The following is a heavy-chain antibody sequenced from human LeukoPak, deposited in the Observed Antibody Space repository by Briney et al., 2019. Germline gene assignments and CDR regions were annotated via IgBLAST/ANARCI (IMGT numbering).Heavy chain of an antibody. CDR2: IYYSGST. CDR3: ARVGPFSSGAFYFDY. V-gene: IGHV4-30-4*02. CDR1: GGSISSGDYY. D-gene: IGHD6-19*01. J-gene: IGHJ4*02. Sequence: SETLSLTCTVSGGSISSGDYYWSWIRQPPGKGLEWIGYIYYSGSTYYNPFLKSRVTISVDTSKNQFSLKLSSVTAADTAVYYCARVGPFSSGAFYFDYWGQGTLVTVSS.